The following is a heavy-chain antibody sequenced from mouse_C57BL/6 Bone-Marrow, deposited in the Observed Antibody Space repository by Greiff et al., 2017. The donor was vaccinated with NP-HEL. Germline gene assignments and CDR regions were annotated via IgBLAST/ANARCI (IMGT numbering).Heavy chain of an antibody. J-gene: IGHJ2*01. Sequence: DAQLQESGPGLVKPSQSLSLTRSVTGYSITSGYYWNWIRQFPGNKLEWRGYISYDGSNNYNPSLKNRISITRDTSKNQFFLKLNSVTTEDTATYYCARVLYYFDCWGQGTTLSVSS. D-gene: IGHD6-1*01. V-gene: IGHV3-6*01. CDR3: ARVLYYFDC. CDR1: GYSITSGYY. CDR2: ISYDGSN.